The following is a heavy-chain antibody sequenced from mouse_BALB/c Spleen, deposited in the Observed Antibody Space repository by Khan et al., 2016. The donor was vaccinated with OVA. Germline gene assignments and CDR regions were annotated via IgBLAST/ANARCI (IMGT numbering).Heavy chain of an antibody. CDR2: ISPGSGDT. J-gene: IGHJ3*01. Sequence: QVQLQQPGAELARPGASVKLSCKASGYTFTDYYINWVKQRTGQGREWIGEISPGSGDTYYHEKFKGKATLTADKSSSTVYMPLSSLTAEASAVYFWARMNYFGYSFAYWGQGTLVTVSA. CDR3: ARMNYFGYSFAY. CDR1: GYTFTDYY. V-gene: IGHV1-77*01. D-gene: IGHD1-2*01.